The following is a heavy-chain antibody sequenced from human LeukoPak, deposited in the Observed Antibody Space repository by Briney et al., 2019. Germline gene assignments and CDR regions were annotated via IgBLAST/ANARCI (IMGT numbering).Heavy chain of an antibody. Sequence: GGSLRLSCAASGFTFSSYWMSWVRQAPGKGLEWVSVIYSGGSTYYADSVKGRFTISRDNSKNTLYLQMNSLRAEDTAVYYCARDLLGSGSYFDYWGQGTLVTVSS. CDR1: GFTFSSYW. CDR2: IYSGGST. D-gene: IGHD3-22*01. J-gene: IGHJ4*02. V-gene: IGHV3-66*01. CDR3: ARDLLGSGSYFDY.